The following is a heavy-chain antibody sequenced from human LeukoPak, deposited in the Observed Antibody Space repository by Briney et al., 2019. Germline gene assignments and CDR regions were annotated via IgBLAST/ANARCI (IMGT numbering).Heavy chain of an antibody. V-gene: IGHV1-2*02. CDR3: ARDHYYDSSGYYGDAFDI. CDR1: GYTFTGYY. D-gene: IGHD3-22*01. CDR2: FNPNSGGT. J-gene: IGHJ3*02. Sequence: ASVKVSCKASGYTFTGYYMHWVRQAPGQGLEWMGWFNPNSGGTNYAQKFQGRVTMTRDTSISTAYVELSRLRSDDTAVYYCARDHYYDSSGYYGDAFDIWGQGIMVTVSS.